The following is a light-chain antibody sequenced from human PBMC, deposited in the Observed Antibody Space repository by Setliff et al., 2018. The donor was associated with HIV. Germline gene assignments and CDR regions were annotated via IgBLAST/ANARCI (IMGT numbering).Light chain of an antibody. J-gene: IGLJ3*02. CDR1: NSDVGSYDL. CDR2: DVS. V-gene: IGLV2-23*02. CDR3: CSYAGSISWV. Sequence: SALTQPASVSGSPGQSITISCTGTNSDVGSYDLVSWYQQHPGKAPKFMIFDVSKRPSGVSNRFSGSKSGNTASLTISGLQPEDEADYYCCSYAGSISWVFGGGTK.